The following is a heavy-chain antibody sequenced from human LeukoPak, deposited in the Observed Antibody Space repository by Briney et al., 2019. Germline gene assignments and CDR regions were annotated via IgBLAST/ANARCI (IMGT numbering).Heavy chain of an antibody. CDR2: INHSGST. J-gene: IGHJ1*01. Sequence: PSETLSLSCAVYGGSFSGYYWSWIRQPPGKGLEWIGEINHSGSTNYNPSLTSGGTISVDTSKNQFSLKLSSVTAADTAVYYCARGASYSSSWLRAEYFQHWGQGTLVTVSS. CDR1: GGSFSGYY. V-gene: IGHV4-34*01. D-gene: IGHD6-13*01. CDR3: ARGASYSSSWLRAEYFQH.